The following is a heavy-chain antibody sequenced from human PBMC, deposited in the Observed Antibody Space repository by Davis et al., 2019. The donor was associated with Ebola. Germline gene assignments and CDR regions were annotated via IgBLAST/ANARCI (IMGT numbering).Heavy chain of an antibody. CDR2: IRSKPNSYAT. Sequence: PGGSLRLSCAASGFTFSGSAMHWVRQASGKGLEWVGRIRSKPNSYATAYAASVKGRFTISRDDSKNTAYLQMNSLKTEDTAVYYCTRLMTTVIRGGLGYYGMDVWGQGTTVTVSS. CDR1: GFTFSGSA. J-gene: IGHJ6*02. D-gene: IGHD4-17*01. V-gene: IGHV3-73*01. CDR3: TRLMTTVIRGGLGYYGMDV.